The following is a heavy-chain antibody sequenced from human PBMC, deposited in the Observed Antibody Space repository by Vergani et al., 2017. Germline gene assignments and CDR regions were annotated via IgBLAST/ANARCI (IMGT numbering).Heavy chain of an antibody. J-gene: IGHJ2*01. Sequence: QVQLLESGPGLLKPSETLSLTCSVSGYSIGSGFYWAWIRQSPGEGLQWLTSIHNRGKTYHNPSLKSRVSVSLDTAKNRFSLNLTSVTATDTAVYYCDRSQGDYWYFDLWGPGSLVTVSS. CDR2: IHNRGKT. D-gene: IGHD2-21*01. CDR1: GYSIGSGFY. V-gene: IGHV4-38-2*01. CDR3: DRSQGDYWYFDL.